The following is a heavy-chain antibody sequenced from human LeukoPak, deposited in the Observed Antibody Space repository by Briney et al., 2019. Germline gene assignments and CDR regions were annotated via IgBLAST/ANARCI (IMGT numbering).Heavy chain of an antibody. CDR1: GFTFSSYG. J-gene: IGHJ4*02. V-gene: IGHV3-30*02. Sequence: PGGSLRLSCAASGFTFSSYGMHWVRQGPGKGLEWVAFIRNDGSNKYYGDSVKGRFTISRDNSKNTLYLQMNSLRAEDTAVYYCAETYADYTYRYYFDYWGQGTLVTVSS. D-gene: IGHD4-17*01. CDR2: IRNDGSNK. CDR3: AETYADYTYRYYFDY.